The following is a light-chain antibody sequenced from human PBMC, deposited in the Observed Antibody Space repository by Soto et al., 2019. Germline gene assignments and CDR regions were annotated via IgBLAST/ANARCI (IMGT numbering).Light chain of an antibody. Sequence: DIVMTQSPLSLAVTLGEPASISCRSSQSPLHSNGNTYLDWYLQKPGQSPQLLIYSVSFRASGXPVXFSGSGSDTDFTLKISRVEAEDVGVYYCMNAVQTLTFGGGTRVEIK. CDR1: QSPLHSNGNTY. CDR2: SVS. V-gene: IGKV2-28*01. CDR3: MNAVQTLT. J-gene: IGKJ4*01.